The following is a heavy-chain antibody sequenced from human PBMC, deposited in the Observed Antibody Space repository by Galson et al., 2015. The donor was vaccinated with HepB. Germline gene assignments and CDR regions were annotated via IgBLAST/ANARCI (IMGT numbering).Heavy chain of an antibody. V-gene: IGHV1-2*06. D-gene: IGHD3-16*01. CDR3: ARDYRGRGRFDP. Sequence: SVKVSCKASGYIFSGYYINWVRQAPGQGLEWMGRINPNSGGTDYARKFQGRVTVTRDTSISTAYMELSRLRSDDTAIFYCARDYRGRGRFDPWGQGTLVTVSS. J-gene: IGHJ5*02. CDR1: GYIFSGYY. CDR2: INPNSGGT.